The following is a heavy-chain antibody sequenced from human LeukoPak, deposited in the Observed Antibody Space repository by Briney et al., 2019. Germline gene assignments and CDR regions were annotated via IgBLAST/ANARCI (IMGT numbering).Heavy chain of an antibody. D-gene: IGHD3-16*01. Sequence: GGSLRLSCAASGFTFSSYSMNWVRQAPGKGLEWVAVISYDGSNKYYVDSVKGRFTISRDNSKNTLYLQMNSLRAEDTAVYYCAKGGGIWGTAGYWGQGTLVTVSS. V-gene: IGHV3-30*18. CDR3: AKGGGIWGTAGY. CDR1: GFTFSSYS. J-gene: IGHJ4*02. CDR2: ISYDGSNK.